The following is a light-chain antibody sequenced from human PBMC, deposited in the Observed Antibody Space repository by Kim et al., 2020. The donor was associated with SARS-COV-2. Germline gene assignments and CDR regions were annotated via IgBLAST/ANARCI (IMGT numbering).Light chain of an antibody. CDR3: MQALQTPRT. CDR1: QSLLHSNGYNY. J-gene: IGKJ2*01. CDR2: LGS. V-gene: IGKV2-28*01. Sequence: EPASNSCRSSQSLLHSNGYNYLDWYLQKPGQSPQLLIYLGSNRASGVPDRCSGSGSGTDFTLKISRVEAEDVGVYYCMQALQTPRTFGQGTKLEI.